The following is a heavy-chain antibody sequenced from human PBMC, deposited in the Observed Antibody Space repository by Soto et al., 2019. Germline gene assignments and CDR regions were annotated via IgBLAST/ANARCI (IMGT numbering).Heavy chain of an antibody. CDR2: IYSGGST. J-gene: IGHJ4*02. Sequence: GGSLRLSCAASGFSVSSEYMSWVRQGLGKGLEWVSVIYSGGSTYYAGSLKGRFTISRDTSTNTLHLQMNSLSADDTAVYYCARASGSRFFDYWGQGTLVTVS. D-gene: IGHD1-26*01. V-gene: IGHV3-53*01. CDR1: GFSVSSEY. CDR3: ARASGSRFFDY.